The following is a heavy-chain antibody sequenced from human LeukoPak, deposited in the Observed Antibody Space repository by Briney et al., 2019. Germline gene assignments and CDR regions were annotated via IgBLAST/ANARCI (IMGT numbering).Heavy chain of an antibody. CDR2: ISWNSGSI. CDR3: ARDSGYCSGGSCDAY. CDR1: GFTFDDYA. J-gene: IGHJ4*02. V-gene: IGHV3-9*01. Sequence: PGRSLRLSCAASGFTFDDYAMHWVRQAPGKGLEWVSGISWNSGSIGYADSVKGRFTISRDNAKNSLYLQMNSLRAEDTAVYYCARDSGYCSGGSCDAYWGQGTLVTVSS. D-gene: IGHD2-15*01.